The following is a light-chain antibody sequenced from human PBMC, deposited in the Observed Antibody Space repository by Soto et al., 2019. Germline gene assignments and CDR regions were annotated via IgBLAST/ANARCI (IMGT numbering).Light chain of an antibody. CDR3: QQYENYVT. CDR1: QSISSW. V-gene: IGKV1-5*01. J-gene: IGKJ1*01. CDR2: DAS. Sequence: DIQMTQSPSTLSATAGDRVTITCRASQSISSWLAGYQHKRGQDPQLLISDASNLDSGVPSRYSGSGSGTEFSLTISDLEPDDVERYYYQQYENYVTFGEGTRVDIK.